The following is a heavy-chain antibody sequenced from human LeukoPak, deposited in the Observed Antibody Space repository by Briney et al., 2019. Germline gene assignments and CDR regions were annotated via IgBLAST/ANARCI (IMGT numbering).Heavy chain of an antibody. CDR3: ARESVETLIATNWFDP. V-gene: IGHV3-74*01. CDR1: GFTFSSYW. J-gene: IGHJ5*02. CDR2: INSDGSST. D-gene: IGHD2-8*01. Sequence: QPGGSPRLSCAASGFTFSSYWMHWVRQAPGKGLVWVSRINSDGSSTSYADSVKGRFTISRDNAKNTLYLQMNSLRAEDTAVHYCARESVETLIATNWFDPWGQGTLVTVSS.